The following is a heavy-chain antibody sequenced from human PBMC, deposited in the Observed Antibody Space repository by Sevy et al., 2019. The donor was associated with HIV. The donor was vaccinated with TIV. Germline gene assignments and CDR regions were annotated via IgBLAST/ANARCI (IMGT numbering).Heavy chain of an antibody. CDR2: IIPIFGTA. Sequence: ASVKVSCKASGDTFSSYAISWVRQAPGQGLEWMGGIIPIFGTANYAQKFQGRVTITADESTSTAYMELSSLRSEDTAVYYCARDRYSGSYQYYFDYWGQGTLVTVSS. J-gene: IGHJ4*02. CDR1: GDTFSSYA. V-gene: IGHV1-69*13. D-gene: IGHD1-26*01. CDR3: ARDRYSGSYQYYFDY.